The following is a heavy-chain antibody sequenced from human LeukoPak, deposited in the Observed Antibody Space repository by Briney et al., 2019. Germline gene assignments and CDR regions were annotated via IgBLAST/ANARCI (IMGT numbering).Heavy chain of an antibody. CDR2: ISGGGSNT. CDR3: TRQGGGKPIDY. D-gene: IGHD3-16*01. Sequence: HPGGSLRLSCAASGFTFNSYAMSWVRQAPGKGLEWVSGISGGGSNTYYADSVKGRFTLSRDNSKITLYLQMNSLRAEDTALYYCTRQGGGKPIDYWGQGTLVTVSS. V-gene: IGHV3-23*01. CDR1: GFTFNSYA. J-gene: IGHJ4*02.